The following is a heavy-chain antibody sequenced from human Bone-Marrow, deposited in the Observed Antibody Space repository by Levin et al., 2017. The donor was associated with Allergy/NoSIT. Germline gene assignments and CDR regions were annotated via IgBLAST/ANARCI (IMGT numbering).Heavy chain of an antibody. CDR3: AKVSVTTLVREPPDY. D-gene: IGHD4-17*01. J-gene: IGHJ4*02. CDR1: GFTFSSYG. Sequence: GGSLRLSCAASGFTFSSYGMHWVRQAPGKGLEWVAVISYDGSNKYYADSVKGRFTISRDNSKNTLYLQMNSLRAEDTAVYYCAKVSVTTLVREPPDYWGQGTLVTVSS. V-gene: IGHV3-30*18. CDR2: ISYDGSNK.